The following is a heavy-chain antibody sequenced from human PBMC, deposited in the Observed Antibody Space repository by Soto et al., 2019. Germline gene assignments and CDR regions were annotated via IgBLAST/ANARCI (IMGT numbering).Heavy chain of an antibody. CDR2: IIPIFSTT. CDR1: GGTFSNHA. V-gene: IGHV1-69*01. J-gene: IGHJ3*01. Sequence: QVQLLQSAAEVKQPGSSVRVSCKASGGTFSNHAVSWVRQAPGQGLEGIGAIIPIFSTTNYAQKVQGRATISAAASTTTAFMELSSLRFGDTAKYYCAKGTADCGTDCYNGLSWKFDAFAVWGPGTMVTVS. D-gene: IGHD2-21*02. CDR3: AKGTADCGTDCYNGLSWKFDAFAV.